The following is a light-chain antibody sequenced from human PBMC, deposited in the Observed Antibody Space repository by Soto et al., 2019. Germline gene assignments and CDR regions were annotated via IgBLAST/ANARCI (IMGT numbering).Light chain of an antibody. CDR2: QTS. J-gene: IGKJ1*01. CDR1: QSLSSSY. Sequence: EIVLTQSPGTLSLSPGERATLSCRASQSLSSSYLAWYQHRPGQAPRLLIYQTSIRAAGIPARFSASGSGTDFTLTISDVQPEDFALYYCHQRQSWPRTFGQGTKVDIK. V-gene: IGKV3D-20*02. CDR3: HQRQSWPRT.